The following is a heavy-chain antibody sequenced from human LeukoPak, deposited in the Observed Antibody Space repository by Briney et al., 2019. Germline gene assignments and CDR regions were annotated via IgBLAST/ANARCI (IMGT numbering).Heavy chain of an antibody. Sequence: GGSLRLSCAASGFTFSDYYMNWVRQAPGKGLEWISYISNTGSVIYYADSVKGRFTISRDNAKNSLYLQMNSLRAEDTAVYYCASVFLTGYYLIDYWGQGTLVTVSS. J-gene: IGHJ4*02. D-gene: IGHD3-9*01. V-gene: IGHV3-11*04. CDR2: ISNTGSVI. CDR1: GFTFSDYY. CDR3: ASVFLTGYYLIDY.